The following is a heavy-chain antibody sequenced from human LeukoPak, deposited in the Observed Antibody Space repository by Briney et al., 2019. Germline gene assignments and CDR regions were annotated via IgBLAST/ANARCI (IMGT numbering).Heavy chain of an antibody. CDR2: IYHSGST. D-gene: IGHD1-7*01. Sequence: SETLSLTFTVSGYSISSGYYWGWIRQPPGKGLEWIGSIYHSGSTYYNPSLKSRVTISVDTSKNQFSLKLSSVTAADTAVYYCARDGDITGTTRWVDYWGQGTLVTVSS. J-gene: IGHJ4*02. V-gene: IGHV4-38-2*02. CDR1: GYSISSGYY. CDR3: ARDGDITGTTRWVDY.